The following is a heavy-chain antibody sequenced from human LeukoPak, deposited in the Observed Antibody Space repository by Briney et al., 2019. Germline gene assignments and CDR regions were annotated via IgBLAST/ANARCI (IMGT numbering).Heavy chain of an antibody. D-gene: IGHD3-22*01. J-gene: IGHJ4*02. CDR2: INPNSGGT. V-gene: IGHV1-2*02. CDR3: ARDRIALTRVISSGYYYTLGY. Sequence: ASVKVSCKASGYTFTGYYIHWVRQAPGQGLEWMGWINPNSGGTNYAQKFQGRVTMTRDTSISTAYMELSRLRSDDTAVYYCARDRIALTRVISSGYYYTLGYWGQGTLVTVSS. CDR1: GYTFTGYY.